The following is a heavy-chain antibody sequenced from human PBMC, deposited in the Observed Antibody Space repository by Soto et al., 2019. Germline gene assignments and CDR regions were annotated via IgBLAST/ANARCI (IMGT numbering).Heavy chain of an antibody. D-gene: IGHD4-17*01. Sequence: QVQLVESGGGVVQPGRSLRLSCAASGFTFSSYGMHWVRKAPGKGLEWVAVISYDGSNKYYADSVKGRFTISRDNSKNTLYLQMNSLRAEDTAVYYCAKDLSLYGDYDDHYFDYWGQGTLVTVSS. CDR3: AKDLSLYGDYDDHYFDY. J-gene: IGHJ4*02. V-gene: IGHV3-30*18. CDR2: ISYDGSNK. CDR1: GFTFSSYG.